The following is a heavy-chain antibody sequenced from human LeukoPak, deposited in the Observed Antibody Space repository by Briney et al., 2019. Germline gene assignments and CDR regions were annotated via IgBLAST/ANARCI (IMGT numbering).Heavy chain of an antibody. J-gene: IGHJ4*02. CDR3: ARAVGGDGSGSL. CDR2: IYYRVTS. Sequence: PSETLSLTCTVSGDSTNTYYWSWIRQPPGKGLEWIGYIYYRVTSDYNPSLKSRVTMSVDMSTSQISLKLSSVTAADTAVYYCARAVGGDGSGSLWGPGTLVTVSS. D-gene: IGHD3-10*01. V-gene: IGHV4-59*01. CDR1: GDSTNTYY.